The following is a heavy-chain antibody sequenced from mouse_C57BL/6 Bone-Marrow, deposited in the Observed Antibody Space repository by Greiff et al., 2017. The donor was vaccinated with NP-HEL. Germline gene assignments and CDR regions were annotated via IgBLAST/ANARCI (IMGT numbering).Heavy chain of an antibody. V-gene: IGHV1-82*01. CDR3: ARVEPPYGSSYG. CDR1: GYAFGSSW. D-gene: IGHD1-1*01. Sequence: QVQLQQSGPELVKPGASVKISCKASGYAFGSSWMNWVKQRPGKGLEWIGRIYPGDGDTNYNGKFKGKATLTADKSSSTAYMQHSGLTSEDSAVYFCARVEPPYGSSYGWGKGTTLTVSS. CDR2: IYPGDGDT. J-gene: IGHJ2*01.